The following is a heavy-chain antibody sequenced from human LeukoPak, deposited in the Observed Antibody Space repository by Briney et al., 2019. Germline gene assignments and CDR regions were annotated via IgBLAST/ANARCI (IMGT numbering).Heavy chain of an antibody. Sequence: SETLSLTCAVYGGSFSGYYWSWIRQPPGKGLEWIGYIYYSGSTNYNPSLKSRVTISVDTSKNQFSLKLSSVTAADTAVYYCARHYYDSSGYYSDYFDYWGQGTLVTVSS. V-gene: IGHV4-59*08. CDR3: ARHYYDSSGYYSDYFDY. CDR1: GGSFSGYY. CDR2: IYYSGST. J-gene: IGHJ4*02. D-gene: IGHD3-22*01.